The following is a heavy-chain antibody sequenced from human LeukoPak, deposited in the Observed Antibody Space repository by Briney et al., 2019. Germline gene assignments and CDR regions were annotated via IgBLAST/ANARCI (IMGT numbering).Heavy chain of an antibody. V-gene: IGHV4-34*01. CDR2: INHSGST. Sequence: SETLSLTCAVYGGSFSGYYWSWIRQPPGKGLEWIGEINHSGSTNYNPSLKSRVTISVDTSKNQFSLKLSSVTAADTAVYYCARGIDYWGQGTLVAVSS. CDR1: GGSFSGYY. CDR3: ARGIDY. J-gene: IGHJ4*02.